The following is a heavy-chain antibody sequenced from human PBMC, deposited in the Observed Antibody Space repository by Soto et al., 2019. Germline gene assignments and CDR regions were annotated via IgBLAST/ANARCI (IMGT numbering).Heavy chain of an antibody. V-gene: IGHV3-48*03. CDR2: ISSSGTTI. CDR3: VVLAILA. J-gene: IGHJ5*02. D-gene: IGHD3-3*01. Sequence: GGSLRLSCAASGFTFSSYEMNWVRQAPGRGLEWVSYISSSGTTIYYADSMKGRFTISRDNAKNSLYLQMNSLRAEDTAVYYCVVLAILAWAQGTLVTVSS. CDR1: GFTFSSYE.